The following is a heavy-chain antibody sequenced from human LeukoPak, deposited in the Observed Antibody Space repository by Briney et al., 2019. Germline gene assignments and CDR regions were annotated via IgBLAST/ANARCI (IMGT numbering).Heavy chain of an antibody. CDR1: GYRFTSYW. CDR3: AKIDRQYCSRSSCYALDY. D-gene: IGHD2-2*01. Sequence: GDSLKISCQCSGYRFTSYWIAWVRQMPGKGLEGMGIIYPGDSDTRYSPSFQGQVTISVDKSISTAYLQWSSLKASDTAIYYCAKIDRQYCSRSSCYALDYWGQGTQVTVSS. J-gene: IGHJ4*02. CDR2: IYPGDSDT. V-gene: IGHV5-51*01.